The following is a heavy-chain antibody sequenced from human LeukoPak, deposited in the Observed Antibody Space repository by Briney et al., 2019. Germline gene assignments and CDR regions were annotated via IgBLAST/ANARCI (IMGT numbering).Heavy chain of an antibody. V-gene: IGHV1-2*02. D-gene: IGHD5-18*01. CDR2: ISPNSGGT. CDR3: ARGPFAGVDTAMVYYYYYMDV. Sequence: ASVKVSCKASGYTFTGYYMHWVRQAPGQGLEWMGWISPNSGGTNYAQKFQGRVTMTRDTSISTAYMELSRLRSDDTAVYYCARGPFAGVDTAMVYYYYYMDVWGKGTTVTVSS. J-gene: IGHJ6*03. CDR1: GYTFTGYY.